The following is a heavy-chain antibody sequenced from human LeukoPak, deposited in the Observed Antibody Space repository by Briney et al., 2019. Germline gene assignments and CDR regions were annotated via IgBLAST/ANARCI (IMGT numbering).Heavy chain of an antibody. CDR3: ARKFDSSSWYLGFDY. J-gene: IGHJ4*02. V-gene: IGHV4-34*01. Sequence: NPSETLSLTCAVYGGSFSGYYWSWIRQPPGKGLEWIGEINHSGSTNYNPSLKSRVTILVDTSKNQFSLKLSSVTAADTAVYYCARKFDSSSWYLGFDYWGQGTLVTVSS. CDR2: INHSGST. CDR1: GGSFSGYY. D-gene: IGHD6-13*01.